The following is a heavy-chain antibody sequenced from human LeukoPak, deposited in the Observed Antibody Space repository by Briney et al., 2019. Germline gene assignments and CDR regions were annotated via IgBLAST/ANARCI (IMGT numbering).Heavy chain of an antibody. V-gene: IGHV4-59*08. CDR2: IYYSGST. CDR3: ARQYYDILTGYPNWFDP. Sequence: SETLSLTCTVSGGSISSYYWSWIWQPPGKGLEWIGYIYYSGSTNYNPSLKSRVTISVDTSKNQFSLKLSSVTAADTAVYYCARQYYDILTGYPNWFDPWGQGTLVTVSS. D-gene: IGHD3-9*01. CDR1: GGSISSYY. J-gene: IGHJ5*02.